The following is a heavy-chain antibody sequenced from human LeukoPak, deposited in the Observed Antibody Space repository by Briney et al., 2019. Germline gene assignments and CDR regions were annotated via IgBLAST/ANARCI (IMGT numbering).Heavy chain of an antibody. V-gene: IGHV3-30*18. Sequence: PGRSLRLSCAASGFTFSSYGMHWVRQGPGKGLEGVAVISFDGSKTYYADYVKGRFTISRDNSKNTLYLQMNSLRAEDTAVYYCAKGQIAVAGYYYYGMDVWGKGATVTVSS. CDR2: ISFDGSKT. D-gene: IGHD6-19*01. CDR3: AKGQIAVAGYYYYGMDV. J-gene: IGHJ6*04. CDR1: GFTFSSYG.